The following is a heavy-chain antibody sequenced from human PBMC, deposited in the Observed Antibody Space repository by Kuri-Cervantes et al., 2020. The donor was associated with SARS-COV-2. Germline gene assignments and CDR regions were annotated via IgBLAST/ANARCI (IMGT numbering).Heavy chain of an antibody. CDR1: GYTFTSYY. CDR3: AREPYYGSARDYYGMDV. V-gene: IGHV1-46*01. J-gene: IGHJ6*02. Sequence: ASVKVSCKASGYTFTSYYMHWVRQAPGHGLEWMGIINPSGGSTSYAQKFQGRVTMTRDTSTSTVYMELSSLRSEDTAVYYCAREPYYGSARDYYGMDVWGQGTTVTVSS. CDR2: INPSGGST. D-gene: IGHD3-10*01.